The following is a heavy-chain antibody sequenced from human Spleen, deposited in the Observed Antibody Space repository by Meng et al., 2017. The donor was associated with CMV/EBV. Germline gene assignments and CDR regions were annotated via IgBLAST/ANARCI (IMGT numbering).Heavy chain of an antibody. J-gene: IGHJ4*02. Sequence: GGSLRLSCKASGYRFTNYWIGWVRQMPGKGLEWMGIIYPGDSDTRYSPSFQGQVTISADKSISTAYLQWSSLKASDTAIYYCARRGPGYCTTTSCRYSFDYWGQGTLVTVSS. D-gene: IGHD2-2*01. CDR1: GYRFTNYW. CDR3: ARRGPGYCTTTSCRYSFDY. CDR2: IYPGDSDT. V-gene: IGHV5-51*01.